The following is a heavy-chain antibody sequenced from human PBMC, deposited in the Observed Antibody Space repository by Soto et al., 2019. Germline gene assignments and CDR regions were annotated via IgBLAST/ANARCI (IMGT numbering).Heavy chain of an antibody. CDR1: GFTFSDYY. J-gene: IGHJ4*02. V-gene: IGHV3-11*04. CDR2: ISSSGSTI. D-gene: IGHD1-1*01. CDR3: AKSMYNWNDGFFDY. Sequence: PGGSLRLSCAASGFTFSDYYMSWIRQAPGKGLEWVSYISSSGSTIYYADSVKGRFTISRDNAKNSLYLQMNSLRAEDTAVYYCAKSMYNWNDGFFDYWGQGTLVTVSS.